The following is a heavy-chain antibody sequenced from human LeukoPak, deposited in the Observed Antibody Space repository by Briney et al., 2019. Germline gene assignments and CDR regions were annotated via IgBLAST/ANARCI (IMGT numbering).Heavy chain of an antibody. CDR2: IFYSGST. D-gene: IGHD6-13*01. CDR1: GGSISTSNYY. V-gene: IGHV4-39*07. CDR3: ARWGGQQLPNYYYMDV. Sequence: SETLSLTCTVSGGSISTSNYYWGWIRQPPGKGLEWIGNIFYSGSTYYSPSVKSRVTISLDTSRNQFSLKLSSVTAADTAVYYCARWGGQQLPNYYYMDVWGKGTTVTISS. J-gene: IGHJ6*03.